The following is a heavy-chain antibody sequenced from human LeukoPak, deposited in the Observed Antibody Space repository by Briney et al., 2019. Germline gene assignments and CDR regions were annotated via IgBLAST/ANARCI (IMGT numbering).Heavy chain of an antibody. V-gene: IGHV2-5*01. CDR3: AHRHLQDPYHYFDWEKFDP. D-gene: IGHD3-9*01. CDR2: IYWNDNK. J-gene: IGHJ5*02. Sequence: CGPTLVKPTQTLTLTCTFSGFSLSTNGAGVGWVRQPPGKALEWLALIYWNDNKFHSPSLRSRLTITKDTSKNQVLLTMTNMDPVDTATYYCAHRHLQDPYHYFDWEKFDPWGQGTLVTVSS. CDR1: GFSLSTNGAG.